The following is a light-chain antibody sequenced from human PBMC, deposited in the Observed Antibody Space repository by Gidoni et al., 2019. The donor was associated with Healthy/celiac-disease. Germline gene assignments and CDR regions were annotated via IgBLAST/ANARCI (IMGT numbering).Light chain of an antibody. CDR1: QDISNY. CDR3: QQYDNLPWT. Sequence: DIQMNQSPSSLSASVGDRVTITCQASQDISNYLNGYQQKPGKAPKLLIYDASNLETGVPSRFSGSGSGTDFTFTISSLQPEDIATYYCQQYDNLPWTFGQGTKVEIK. V-gene: IGKV1-33*01. J-gene: IGKJ1*01. CDR2: DAS.